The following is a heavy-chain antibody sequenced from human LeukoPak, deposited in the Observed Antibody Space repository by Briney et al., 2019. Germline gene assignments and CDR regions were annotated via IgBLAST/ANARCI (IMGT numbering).Heavy chain of an antibody. V-gene: IGHV3-7*01. CDR2: IKQDGSEI. CDR1: GFTFSTYW. Sequence: PGGSLRLSCAASGFTFSTYWMTWLRQAPGKGLQWVASIKQDGSEIYYVDSVKGRFTVSRDNAKNSLYLHMNSLRAEDTAVYYCARDNSGSRSWGQGTLVTVSS. CDR3: ARDNSGSRS. J-gene: IGHJ5*02. D-gene: IGHD3-10*01.